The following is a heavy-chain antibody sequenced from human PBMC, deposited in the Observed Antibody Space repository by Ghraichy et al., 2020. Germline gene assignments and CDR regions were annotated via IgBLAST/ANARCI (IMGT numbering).Heavy chain of an antibody. Sequence: SETLSLTCTVSGYSISSAYYWGWIRQPPGKGLEWIGSISHSGSTSYNSSLKSRVNISVDMSKNQFSLQLSSVTAADTAVYYCARDGSGYCSSTTCNNWFDPWGQGTLVTVSS. V-gene: IGHV4-38-2*02. CDR3: ARDGSGYCSSTTCNNWFDP. D-gene: IGHD2-2*03. J-gene: IGHJ5*02. CDR2: ISHSGST. CDR1: GYSISSAYY.